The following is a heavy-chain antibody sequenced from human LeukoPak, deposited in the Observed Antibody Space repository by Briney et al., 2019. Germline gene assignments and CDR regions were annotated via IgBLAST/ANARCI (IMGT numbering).Heavy chain of an antibody. J-gene: IGHJ4*02. CDR1: GFIFSSYA. CDR2: ISGSGVTT. D-gene: IGHD5-24*01. CDR3: AKVRVATIKLFDY. Sequence: GGSLRLSCAASGFIFSSYAMTWVRQAPGKGLEWVSAISGSGVTTYYADSVKGRFTISRDNSKYTLYLQVNSLRAEDTAVYYCAKVRVATIKLFDYWGQGTRVTVSS. V-gene: IGHV3-23*01.